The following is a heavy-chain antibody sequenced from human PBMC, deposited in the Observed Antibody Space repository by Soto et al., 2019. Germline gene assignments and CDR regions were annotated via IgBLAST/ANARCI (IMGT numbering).Heavy chain of an antibody. CDR2: TYYRSKWYN. CDR3: ASAGDRIAVAGMGFGP. V-gene: IGHV6-1*01. D-gene: IGHD6-19*01. J-gene: IGHJ5*02. CDR1: GDSVSSNSAA. Sequence: SQTLSLTCAISGDSVSSNSAAWNWIRQSPSRGLEWLGRTYYRSKWYNDYAVSVKSRITINPDTSKSQFSLQLNSVTPEDTAVYYCASAGDRIAVAGMGFGPWGQGTLVTVSS.